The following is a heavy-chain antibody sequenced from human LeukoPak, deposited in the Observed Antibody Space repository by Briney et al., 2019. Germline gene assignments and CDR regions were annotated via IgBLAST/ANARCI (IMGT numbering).Heavy chain of an antibody. CDR3: ARVDCSGGSCYSWWFDP. J-gene: IGHJ5*02. Sequence: PSETLSLTCTVSGGSISSYYWSWIRQHPGKGLEWIGYIYYSGSTYYNPSLKSRVTISVDTSKNQFSPKLSSVTAADTAVYYCARVDCSGGSCYSWWFDPWGQGTLVTVSS. D-gene: IGHD2-15*01. CDR2: IYYSGST. CDR1: GGSISSYY. V-gene: IGHV4-59*06.